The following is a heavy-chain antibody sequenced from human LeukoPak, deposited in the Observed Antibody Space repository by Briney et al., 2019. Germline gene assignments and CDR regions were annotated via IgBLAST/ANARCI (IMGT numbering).Heavy chain of an antibody. Sequence: PSETLSLTCTVSGGSISSYYWSWIRQPPGKGLEWIGYIYYSGSTNYNPSLKSRVTISVDTSKNQFSLKLSSVTAADTAVYYCARYCSSTSCRESYYFDYWGQGTLVTVSS. D-gene: IGHD2-2*01. CDR2: IYYSGST. J-gene: IGHJ4*02. CDR1: GGSISSYY. CDR3: ARYCSSTSCRESYYFDY. V-gene: IGHV4-59*12.